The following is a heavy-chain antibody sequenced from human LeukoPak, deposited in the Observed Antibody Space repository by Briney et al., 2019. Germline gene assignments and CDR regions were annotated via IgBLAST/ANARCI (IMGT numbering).Heavy chain of an antibody. CDR2: ISHSGST. Sequence: SETLSLTCAVYGGSFSGYYWSWIRQPPGKGLEWIGEISHSGSTNYNPSLKSRVTISVDTSKNQFSLKLSSVTAADTAVYYCARYSSSWYFDYWGQGTLVTVSS. CDR1: GGSFSGYY. CDR3: ARYSSSWYFDY. J-gene: IGHJ4*02. V-gene: IGHV4-34*01. D-gene: IGHD6-13*01.